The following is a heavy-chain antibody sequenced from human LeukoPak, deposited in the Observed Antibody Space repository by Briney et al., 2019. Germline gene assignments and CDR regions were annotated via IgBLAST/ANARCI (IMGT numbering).Heavy chain of an antibody. J-gene: IGHJ4*02. V-gene: IGHV1-2*02. D-gene: IGHD3-22*01. CDR2: INPNSGGT. CDR3: AREMGQDLAYYYDSRGYYYY. CDR1: GYTFTGYY. Sequence: ASVKVSCKASGYTFTGYYMHWVRQAPGQGLEWMGWINPNSGGTNHAQKFQGRVTITRDTSISTAYMELSRLRSDDTAVYYCAREMGQDLAYYYDSRGYYYYWGQGTLVTVSS.